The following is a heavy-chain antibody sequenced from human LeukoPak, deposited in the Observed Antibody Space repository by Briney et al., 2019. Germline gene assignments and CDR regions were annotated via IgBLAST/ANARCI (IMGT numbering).Heavy chain of an antibody. J-gene: IGHJ4*02. CDR1: GYTFTNYA. V-gene: IGHV7-4-1*02. Sequence: ASVKVSCKASGYTFTNYAINWVRQAPGQGLEWMGWINTDTGNPTYAQGFTGRFVLSLDTSVSTAYLQISGLKAEDTAVYYCARDLFDYGSGTDWGQGTLVTVSS. CDR3: ARDLFDYGSGTD. CDR2: INTDTGNP. D-gene: IGHD3-10*01.